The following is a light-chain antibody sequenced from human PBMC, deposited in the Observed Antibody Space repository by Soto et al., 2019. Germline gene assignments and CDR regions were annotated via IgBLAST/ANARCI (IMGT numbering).Light chain of an antibody. CDR1: QSVSSTY. CDR2: GAS. CDR3: HQYGNSYT. J-gene: IGKJ2*01. Sequence: EIVLTQSPGTLSFSPGERATLSCRASQSVSSTYLAWYQQKPDQAPRLLIYGASSRATGIPDRFSGSGAGTDFALTISRLEPEELAGYYCHQYGNSYTFGQGNKVEIK. V-gene: IGKV3-20*01.